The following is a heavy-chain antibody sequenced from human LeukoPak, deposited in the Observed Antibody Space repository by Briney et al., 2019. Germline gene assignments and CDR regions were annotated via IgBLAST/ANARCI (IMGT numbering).Heavy chain of an antibody. CDR2: ISGSGGST. J-gene: IGHJ4*02. CDR1: GFTFSSYA. Sequence: GGSLRLSCAASGFTFSSYAMSWVRQAPGKGLEWVSAISGSGGSTYYADSVKGRFTISRDNSKNTLYLQMNSLRAEDTAVYYCAKEGYYYDSSGYETENYYFDYWGQGTLVTVSS. CDR3: AKEGYYYDSSGYETENYYFDY. V-gene: IGHV3-23*01. D-gene: IGHD3-22*01.